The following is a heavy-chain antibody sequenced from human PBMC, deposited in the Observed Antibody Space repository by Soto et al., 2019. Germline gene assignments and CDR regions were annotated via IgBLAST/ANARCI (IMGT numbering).Heavy chain of an antibody. CDR3: ARGGYCSSTSCSNWFDP. D-gene: IGHD2-2*01. CDR2: IKQDGSEK. CDR1: GFTFSSYW. Sequence: GGSLRLSCAASGFTFSSYWMSWVRQAPGKGLEWVANIKQDGSEKYNVDSVKGRFTISRDNAKNSLYLQMNSLRAEDTAVYYCARGGYCSSTSCSNWFDPWGQGTLVTVSS. V-gene: IGHV3-7*01. J-gene: IGHJ5*02.